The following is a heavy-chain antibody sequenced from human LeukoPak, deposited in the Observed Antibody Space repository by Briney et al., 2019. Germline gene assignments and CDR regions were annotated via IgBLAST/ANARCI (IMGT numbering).Heavy chain of an antibody. Sequence: GGSLRLSCAASGFTFSSYSMNWVRQAPGKGLEWVSYISSSSSTIYYADCVTGRFTIARDTAKNSLYQQMNSLRAEDTAVYYCARDSSPDYGDYVYQDYWGQGTLVTVSS. J-gene: IGHJ4*02. V-gene: IGHV3-48*01. CDR2: ISSSSSTI. D-gene: IGHD4-17*01. CDR1: GFTFSSYS. CDR3: ARDSSPDYGDYVYQDY.